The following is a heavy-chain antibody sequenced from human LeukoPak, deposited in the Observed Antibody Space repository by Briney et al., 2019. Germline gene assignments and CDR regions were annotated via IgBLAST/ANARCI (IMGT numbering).Heavy chain of an antibody. Sequence: ASVKVSCKASGYTFTSYDINWVRQAAGQGLEWMGGMNPNSGNTGYAQKFQGRVTITRNTSISTTYMEPSSLRSEDTAVYYCARWAGSFSGSDDAFDIWGQGTMVTVSS. CDR1: GYTFTSYD. D-gene: IGHD1-26*01. V-gene: IGHV1-8*03. CDR3: ARWAGSFSGSDDAFDI. J-gene: IGHJ3*02. CDR2: MNPNSGNT.